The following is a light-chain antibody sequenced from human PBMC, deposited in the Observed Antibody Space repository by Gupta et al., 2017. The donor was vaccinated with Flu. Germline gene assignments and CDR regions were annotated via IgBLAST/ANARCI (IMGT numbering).Light chain of an antibody. CDR1: QEISNY. CDR2: DAS. CDR3: QQDDNLPNT. J-gene: IGKJ5*01. V-gene: IGKV1-33*01. Sequence: DIQMTQSPSSLSASVGDRVTITCQASQEISNYLNWYQQKPGKAPKLLIYDASKLETGVPSRFSGSGSGTDFTFTISSLQPEDFATYYCQQDDNLPNTFGQGTRLEIK.